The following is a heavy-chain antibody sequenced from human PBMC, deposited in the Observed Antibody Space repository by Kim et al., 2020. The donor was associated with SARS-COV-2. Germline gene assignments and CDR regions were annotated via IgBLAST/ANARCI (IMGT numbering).Heavy chain of an antibody. CDR2: INPNSGGT. D-gene: IGHD6-19*01. CDR3: ARVAQAVATDY. J-gene: IGHJ4*02. CDR1: GYTFTGYY. Sequence: ASVKVSCKASGYTFTGYYMHWVRQAPGQGLEWMGRINPNSGGTNYAQKFQGKVTMTRDTSISTAYMELSRLRSDDTAVYYCARVAQAVATDYWGQGTLVTVSS. V-gene: IGHV1-2*06.